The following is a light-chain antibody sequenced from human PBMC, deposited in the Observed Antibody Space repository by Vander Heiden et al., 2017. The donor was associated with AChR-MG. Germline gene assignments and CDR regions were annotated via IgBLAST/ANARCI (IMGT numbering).Light chain of an antibody. CDR3: QQDGSSPHT. Sequence: EIVLTQSPGTLSLSPGERATLSCRASHSVSSDYLAWYQQKPGQAPRLLIYGASSRATGIPDRFSGSGSGTDFTLTISRLEPEDFVVYFCQQDGSSPHTFGQGTNLEI. J-gene: IGKJ2*01. V-gene: IGKV3-20*01. CDR2: GAS. CDR1: HSVSSDY.